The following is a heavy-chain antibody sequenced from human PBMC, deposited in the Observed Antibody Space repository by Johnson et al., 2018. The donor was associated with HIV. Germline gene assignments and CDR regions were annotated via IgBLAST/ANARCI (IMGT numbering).Heavy chain of an antibody. CDR1: GFTFSNAW. Sequence: VQLVESGGGLVKPGGSLRLSCAASGFTFSNAWMSWVRQAPGKGLEWVSVIYSGGSTYYADSVKGRFTISRDNSKNTLYLQMNSLRAEDTAVYYCARGGYGEVFDIWGQGTMVTVSS. CDR2: IYSGGST. V-gene: IGHV3-66*01. D-gene: IGHD4-17*01. J-gene: IGHJ3*02. CDR3: ARGGYGEVFDI.